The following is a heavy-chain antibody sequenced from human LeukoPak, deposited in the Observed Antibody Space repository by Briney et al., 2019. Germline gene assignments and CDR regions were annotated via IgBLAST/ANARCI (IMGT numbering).Heavy chain of an antibody. J-gene: IGHJ4*02. D-gene: IGHD6-19*01. Sequence: SQTLSLTCAISGDSVSSNSAAGNWIRQSPSRGLEWLGRTYYRSKWYHHYAVSVKSRMTSNPDTSKNQFSLQLNSATPADTAVYYCARGGVGQWVVLSDYYFDYWRQGTVVTVAS. CDR1: GDSVSSNSAA. V-gene: IGHV6-1*01. CDR3: ARGGVGQWVVLSDYYFDY. CDR2: TYYRSKWYH.